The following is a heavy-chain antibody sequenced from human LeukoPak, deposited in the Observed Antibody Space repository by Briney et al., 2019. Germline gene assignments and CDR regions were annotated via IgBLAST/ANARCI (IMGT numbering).Heavy chain of an antibody. D-gene: IGHD5-18*01. CDR2: IYYSGST. CDR3: ARGYSYGYRWFDP. V-gene: IGHV4-59*01. CDR1: GGSISSYY. J-gene: IGHJ5*02. Sequence: SETLSLTWTVSGGSISSYYWSWIRQPPGKGLEWIGYIYYSGSTNYNPSLKSRVTISVDTSKNQFSLKLSSVTAADTAVYYCARGYSYGYRWFDPWGQGTLVTVSS.